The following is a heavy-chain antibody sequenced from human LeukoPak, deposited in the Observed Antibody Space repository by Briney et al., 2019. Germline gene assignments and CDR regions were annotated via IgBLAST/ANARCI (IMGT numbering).Heavy chain of an antibody. D-gene: IGHD3-10*01. J-gene: IGHJ4*02. CDR3: TRAHSLWFGEAPYYFDY. CDR1: GFTFSGSA. V-gene: IGHV3-73*01. CDR2: IRSKANSYAT. Sequence: GGSLRLSCAASGFTFSGSAVHWVRQASGKGLEWVGRIRSKANSYATAYAASVKGSFTISRDDSKNTAYLQMNSLKTEDTAVYYCTRAHSLWFGEAPYYFDYWGQGTLVTASS.